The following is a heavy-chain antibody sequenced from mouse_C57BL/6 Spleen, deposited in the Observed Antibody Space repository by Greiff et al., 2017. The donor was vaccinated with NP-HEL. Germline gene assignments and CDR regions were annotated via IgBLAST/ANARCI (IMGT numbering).Heavy chain of an antibody. CDR2: IDPEAGET. V-gene: IGHV14-2*01. J-gene: IGHJ2*01. CDR3: ASGYGSSYNFDY. Sequence: EVKLMESGAELVKPGASVKLSCPASGFNIKDYYMHWVKQRTEQGLEWIGRIDPEAGETKYAPKFQGKATITADTSSNTAYLQLSSLTSEDTAVYYCASGYGSSYNFDYWGQGTTLTVSS. CDR1: GFNIKDYY. D-gene: IGHD1-1*01.